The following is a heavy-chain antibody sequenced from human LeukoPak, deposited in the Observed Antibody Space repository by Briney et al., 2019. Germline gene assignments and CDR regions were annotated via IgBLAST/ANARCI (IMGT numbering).Heavy chain of an antibody. CDR2: IRYDGSNK. D-gene: IGHD5-18*01. V-gene: IGHV3-30*02. J-gene: IGHJ5*02. Sequence: GGSLRLSCAASGFTFSSYGMHWVRQAPGKGLEWVAFIRYDGSNKYYADSVKGRFTISRDNSKNTLYLQMNSLRAEDTAVCYCAAVDVDTAFPWGQGTLVTVSS. CDR1: GFTFSSYG. CDR3: AAVDVDTAFP.